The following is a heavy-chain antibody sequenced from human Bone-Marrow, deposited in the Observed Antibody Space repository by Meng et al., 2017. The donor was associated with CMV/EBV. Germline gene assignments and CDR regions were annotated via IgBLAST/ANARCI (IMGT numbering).Heavy chain of an antibody. J-gene: IGHJ3*02. CDR2: INHSGST. D-gene: IGHD3-22*01. V-gene: IGHV4-34*01. CDR3: ASMYYYDSSGYYYSPTEPNDAFDI. CDR1: GGSFSGYY. Sequence: SETLSLTCAVYGGSFSGYYWSWIRQPPGKGLEWIGEINHSGSTNYNPSLKSRVTISVDTSKNQFSLKLSSVTAADTAVYYCASMYYYDSSGYYYSPTEPNDAFDIWGQGKMVNVAS.